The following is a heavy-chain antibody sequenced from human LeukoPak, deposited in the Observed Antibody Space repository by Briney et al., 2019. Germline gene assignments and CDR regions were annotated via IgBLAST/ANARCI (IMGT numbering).Heavy chain of an antibody. CDR2: INSSSSYI. CDR1: GFTFSSYS. Sequence: GGSLRLSCAASGFTFSSYSMNWVRQAPGKGLEGVSSINSSSSYIYYADSVKGRFTISRDNAKNSLYLQMNSLRAEDTAVYYCARVRGIAVAGDAFDIWGQGTMVTVSS. CDR3: ARVRGIAVAGDAFDI. V-gene: IGHV3-21*01. J-gene: IGHJ3*02. D-gene: IGHD6-19*01.